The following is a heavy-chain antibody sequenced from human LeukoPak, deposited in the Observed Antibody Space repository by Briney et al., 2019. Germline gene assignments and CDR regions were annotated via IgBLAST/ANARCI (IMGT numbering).Heavy chain of an antibody. D-gene: IGHD1-14*01. CDR1: GYTFTSYG. V-gene: IGHV3-33*06. CDR2: ISYDGSNK. CDR3: AKGNLDAYYYYYMDV. Sequence: GGSLRLSCAASGYTFTSYGVHWVLQAPGKGLDWVAVISYDGSNKYYADSVKGRFTISRDSSKNTLFLQMNSLRAEDTAVYYCAKGNLDAYYYYYMDVWGKGTTVTVSS. J-gene: IGHJ6*03.